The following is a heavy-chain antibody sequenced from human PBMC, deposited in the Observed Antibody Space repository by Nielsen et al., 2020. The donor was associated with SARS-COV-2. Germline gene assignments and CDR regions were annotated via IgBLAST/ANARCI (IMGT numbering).Heavy chain of an antibody. Sequence: SCAASGFTFGSYGMHWVRQAPGKGLEWLAVIWYDGSEIYYADSVNGRFTISGDTSKNTLYLQMNSLRVEDTAVYYCTRAPYSSGDFDFWGQGTLVTVSS. J-gene: IGHJ4*02. CDR3: TRAPYSSGDFDF. D-gene: IGHD6-25*01. V-gene: IGHV3-33*01. CDR2: IWYDGSEI. CDR1: GFTFGSYG.